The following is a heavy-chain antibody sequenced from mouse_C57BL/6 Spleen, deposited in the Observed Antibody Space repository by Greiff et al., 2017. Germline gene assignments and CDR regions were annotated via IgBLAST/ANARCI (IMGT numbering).Heavy chain of an antibody. J-gene: IGHJ4*01. D-gene: IGHD1-1*01. CDR3: ARSTTVVATDHNYYAMDY. Sequence: EVQLVESGPELVKPGASVKISCKASGYSFTDYNMNWVKQSNGKSLEWIGVINPNYGTTSYNQKFKGKATLTVDQSSSTAYMQLNSLTSEDSAVYYCARSTTVVATDHNYYAMDYWGQGTSVTVSS. CDR2: INPNYGTT. CDR1: GYSFTDYN. V-gene: IGHV1-39*01.